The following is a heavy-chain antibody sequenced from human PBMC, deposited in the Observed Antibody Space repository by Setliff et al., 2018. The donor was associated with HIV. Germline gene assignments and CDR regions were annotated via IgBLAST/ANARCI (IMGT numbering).Heavy chain of an antibody. J-gene: IGHJ3*02. Sequence: ASVKVSCKASGYTFTDYYIHWVRQAPGQGLEWMGRINPNSGGTNYAQKFQGRVTMTRDRSISTAYMELSRLISADTAVYYCATKVYCTNGVCLDAFDTWGQGTMVT. CDR1: GYTFTDYY. V-gene: IGHV1-2*06. D-gene: IGHD2-8*01. CDR2: INPNSGGT. CDR3: ATKVYCTNGVCLDAFDT.